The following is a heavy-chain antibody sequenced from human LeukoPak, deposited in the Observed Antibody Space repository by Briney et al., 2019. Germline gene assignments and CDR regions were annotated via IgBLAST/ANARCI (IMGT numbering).Heavy chain of an antibody. CDR3: ARGRSTGYPYYFEY. J-gene: IGHJ4*02. CDR1: GYTFTSYD. Sequence: ASVQVSCQASGYTFTSYDINWVRQATGQGLEWMGWMNPNSGSTGYAHKFQGRVTITRNTSISTAYMELSGLRSEDTAVYYCARGRSTGYPYYFEYWGQGILVTVSS. CDR2: MNPNSGST. D-gene: IGHD5-12*01. V-gene: IGHV1-8*03.